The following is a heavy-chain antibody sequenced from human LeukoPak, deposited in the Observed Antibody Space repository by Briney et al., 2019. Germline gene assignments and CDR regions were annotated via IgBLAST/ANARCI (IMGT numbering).Heavy chain of an antibody. CDR2: INSDGSST. J-gene: IGHJ4*02. V-gene: IGHV3-74*01. D-gene: IGHD6-13*01. CDR3: ARVPYSSSPLDY. Sequence: PGGSLRLSCAASGFTFSSYWTHWVRQAPGKGLVWVSRINSDGSSTSYADSVQGRFTISRDNAKNTLYLQMNGLRAEDTAVYYCARVPYSSSPLDYWGQGTLVTVSS. CDR1: GFTFSSYW.